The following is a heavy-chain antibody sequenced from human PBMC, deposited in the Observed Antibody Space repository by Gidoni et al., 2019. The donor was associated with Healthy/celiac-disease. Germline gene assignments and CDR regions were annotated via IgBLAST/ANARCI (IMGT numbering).Heavy chain of an antibody. CDR2: IYTSGST. CDR1: GGSISSGSYY. J-gene: IGHJ3*02. D-gene: IGHD6-13*01. V-gene: IGHV4-61*02. Sequence: QVQLQESGPGLVKPSQTLSLTCTVSGGSISSGSYYWSWIRQPAGKGLEWIGRIYTSGSTNYNPSLKSRVTISVDTSKNQFSLKLSSVTAADTAVYYCARDRRYSSSRGAFDIWGQGTMVTVSS. CDR3: ARDRRYSSSRGAFDI.